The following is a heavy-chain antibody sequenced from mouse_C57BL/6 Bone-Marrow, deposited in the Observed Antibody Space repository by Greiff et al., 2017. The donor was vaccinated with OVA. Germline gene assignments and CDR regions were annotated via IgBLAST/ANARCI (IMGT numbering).Heavy chain of an antibody. CDR3: ARDYDYDALFDY. D-gene: IGHD2-4*01. V-gene: IGHV1-81*01. CDR1: GYTFTSYG. Sequence: VQLQQSGAELARPGASVKLSCKASGYTFTSYGISWVKQRTGQGLEWIGEIYPRSGNTYYNEKFKGKATLTADKSSSTAYMELRSLTSDDSAVYFCARDYDYDALFDYWGQGTTLTVSS. CDR2: IYPRSGNT. J-gene: IGHJ2*01.